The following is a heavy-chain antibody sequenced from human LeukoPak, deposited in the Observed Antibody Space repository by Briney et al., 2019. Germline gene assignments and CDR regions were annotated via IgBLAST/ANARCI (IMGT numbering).Heavy chain of an antibody. J-gene: IGHJ4*02. CDR3: ARAAYDNSGYLTL. D-gene: IGHD3-22*01. CDR2: IWYDGTNK. V-gene: IGHV3-33*01. Sequence: GGSLRLSCVASGFTFSSYGMHWVRQAPGKGLEWVAVIWYDGTNKYYADSVKGRFTISRDSSKNTLYLQMNSLRAEDTAVYYCARAAYDNSGYLTLWGQGTLVTVFS. CDR1: GFTFSSYG.